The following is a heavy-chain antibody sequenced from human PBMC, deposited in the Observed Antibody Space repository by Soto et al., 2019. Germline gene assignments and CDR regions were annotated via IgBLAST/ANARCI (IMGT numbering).Heavy chain of an antibody. CDR2: MNPNTGNT. CDR1: GYTFTSSD. V-gene: IGHV1-8*01. D-gene: IGHD2-15*01. J-gene: IGHJ5*02. Sequence: QVQLVQSGAEVKKPGASVRVSCKASGYTFTSSDVYWVRQATGQGLELMGWMNPNTGNTGYAQKLQGRVTVTMDTSISTAYIELGSLRSEYTSVYYCARGSNYCSGGSCYSDWFDPWGQGTPVTVSS. CDR3: ARGSNYCSGGSCYSDWFDP.